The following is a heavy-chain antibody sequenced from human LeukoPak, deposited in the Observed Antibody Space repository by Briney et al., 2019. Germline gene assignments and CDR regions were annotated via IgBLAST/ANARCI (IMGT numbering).Heavy chain of an antibody. CDR2: ISAYNGNT. CDR1: GYTFTSYG. Sequence: ASVKVSCKASGYTFTSYGISWVRQAPGQGLEWMGWISAYNGNTNYAQKLQGRVTMTTDTSTSTAYMELRSLRSDDTAVYYCATLQKDSSGYYLAWGYFQHWGQGTLVTVSS. V-gene: IGHV1-18*01. CDR3: ATLQKDSSGYYLAWGYFQH. J-gene: IGHJ1*01. D-gene: IGHD3-22*01.